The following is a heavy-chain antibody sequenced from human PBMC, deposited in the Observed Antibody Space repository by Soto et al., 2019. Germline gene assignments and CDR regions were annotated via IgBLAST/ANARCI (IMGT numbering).Heavy chain of an antibody. D-gene: IGHD3-10*01. Sequence: QVPLQESGPGLVKPSQTLSLSCTVSGGSISRGGYYWSWIRQHPGKGLDWIGFIYYSGSTNYNPSLNSRVSRSVDTSKNQFSLKLGSVTAADTAVYYCATFVNDLNGLGRYYQNSYWGQGTLVTVSS. V-gene: IGHV4-31*03. CDR2: IYYSGST. J-gene: IGHJ4*02. CDR1: GGSISRGGYY. CDR3: ATFVNDLNGLGRYYQNSY.